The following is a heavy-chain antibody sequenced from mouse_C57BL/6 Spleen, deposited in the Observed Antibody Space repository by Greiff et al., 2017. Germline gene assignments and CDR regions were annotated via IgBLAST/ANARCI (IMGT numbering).Heavy chain of an antibody. Sequence: VQLQQSGPELVKPGASVKISCKASGYSFTGYYMNWVKQSPEKSLEWIGEINPSTGGTTYNQKFKAKATLTVDKSSSTAYMQLKSLTSEDTEVYYCASTTVEGYFDYWGQGTTLTVSS. CDR2: INPSTGGT. J-gene: IGHJ2*01. V-gene: IGHV1-42*01. CDR3: ASTTVEGYFDY. CDR1: GYSFTGYY. D-gene: IGHD1-1*01.